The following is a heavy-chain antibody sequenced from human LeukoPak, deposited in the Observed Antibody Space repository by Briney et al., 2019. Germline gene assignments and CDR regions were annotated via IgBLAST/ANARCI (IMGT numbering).Heavy chain of an antibody. CDR1: EFTFSGSA. CDR2: IRSKANSNAT. D-gene: IGHD6-13*01. CDR3: TRQQLDQYYYFYYMDV. V-gene: IGHV3-73*01. Sequence: GGSLRLSCAASEFTFSGSAMHWVRQASGKGLEWVGRIRSKANSNATAYAASVKGRFTISRDDSKNTAYLQMNSLKTEDTAVYYCTRQQLDQYYYFYYMDVWGKGTKVTVSS. J-gene: IGHJ6*03.